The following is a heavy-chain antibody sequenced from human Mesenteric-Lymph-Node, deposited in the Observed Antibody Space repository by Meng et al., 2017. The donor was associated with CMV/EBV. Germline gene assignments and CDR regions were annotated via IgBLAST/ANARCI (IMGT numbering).Heavy chain of an antibody. CDR2: ISSSSSYI. V-gene: IGHV3-21*01. CDR1: GFTFSSYS. J-gene: IGHJ4*02. Sequence: GESLKISCAASGFTFSSYSMNWVRQAPGKGLEWVSSISSSSSYIYYAYSVKGRFTISRDNAKNSLYLQMNSLRAEDTAVYYCARDAEIFDINTNSYKYWGQGALVTVSS. D-gene: IGHD2-8*01. CDR3: ARDAEIFDINTNSYKY.